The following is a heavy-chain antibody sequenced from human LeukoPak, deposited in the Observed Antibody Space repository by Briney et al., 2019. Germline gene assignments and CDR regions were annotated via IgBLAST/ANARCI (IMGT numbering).Heavy chain of an antibody. CDR2: IYYSGST. J-gene: IGHJ3*02. V-gene: IGHV4-59*01. CDR3: ARVVTIFGVVIIPDAFDI. D-gene: IGHD3-3*01. Sequence: SETLSLTCTVSGGSISSYYWSWIRQPPGKGLEWIGYIYYSGSTNYSPSLKSRVTISVDTSKNQFSLKLSSVTAADTAVYYCARVVTIFGVVIIPDAFDIWGQGTMVTVSS. CDR1: GGSISSYY.